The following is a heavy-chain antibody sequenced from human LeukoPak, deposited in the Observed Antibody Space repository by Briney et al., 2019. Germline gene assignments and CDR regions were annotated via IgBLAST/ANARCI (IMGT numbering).Heavy chain of an antibody. V-gene: IGHV4-34*01. CDR2: INHSGST. CDR3: ARHCSGWFPDFDY. J-gene: IGHJ4*02. D-gene: IGHD6-19*01. CDR1: GGSFSGYY. Sequence: SETLSLTCAVYGGSFSGYYWSWIRQPPGKGLEWIGEINHSGSTNYNPSLKSRVTISVDTSKNQFSLKLSSVTAADTAVYYCARHCSGWFPDFDYWGQGTLVTVSS.